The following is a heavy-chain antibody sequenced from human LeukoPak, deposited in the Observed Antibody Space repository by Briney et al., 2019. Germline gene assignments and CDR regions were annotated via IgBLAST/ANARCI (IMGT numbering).Heavy chain of an antibody. CDR1: GFTFSSYA. CDR2: ISSSSSYI. D-gene: IGHD3-22*01. J-gene: IGHJ4*02. V-gene: IGHV3-21*01. CDR3: ERDEQITMLLVACDY. Sequence: GGSLRLSCAASGFTFSSYAMSWVRQALGKGLEWISSISSSSSYIYYADSVQGRFTISRDNAKNSLYLQMNSLRAEDTAVYYCERDEQITMLLVACDYWGQGTLVTVSS.